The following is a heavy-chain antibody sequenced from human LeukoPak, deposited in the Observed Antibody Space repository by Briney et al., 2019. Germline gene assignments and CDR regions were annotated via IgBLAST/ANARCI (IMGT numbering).Heavy chain of an antibody. Sequence: GGSLRLSCAASGFTFSSSDIHWVRQAPGKGLEWVAFIRYDGSNKNYADSVKGRFTISRDNSKNTLYLQMNSLRPEDTAVYYRAKNTMTTYQYYMDVWGKGTSVTISS. V-gene: IGHV3-30*02. J-gene: IGHJ6*03. CDR3: AKNTMTTYQYYMDV. D-gene: IGHD4-11*01. CDR1: GFTFSSSD. CDR2: IRYDGSNK.